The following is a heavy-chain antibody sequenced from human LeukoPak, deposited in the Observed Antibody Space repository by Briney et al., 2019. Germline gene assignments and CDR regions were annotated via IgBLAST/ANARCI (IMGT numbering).Heavy chain of an antibody. D-gene: IGHD3-10*01. J-gene: IGHJ4*02. V-gene: IGHV3-21*01. CDR3: ASNLWFGEYAGY. CDR2: ISSSGTYI. Sequence: PGGSLRLSCAASGFTFSSYGMSWVRQAPGKGLEWVSSISSSGTYIYCADLVKGRFTISRDNAKNSLYLQMNSLRAEDTAVYYCASNLWFGEYAGYWGQGTLVTVSS. CDR1: GFTFSSYG.